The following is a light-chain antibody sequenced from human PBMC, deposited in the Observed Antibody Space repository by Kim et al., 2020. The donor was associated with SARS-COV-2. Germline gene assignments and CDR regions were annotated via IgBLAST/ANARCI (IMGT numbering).Light chain of an antibody. J-gene: IGLJ2*01. CDR2: LNSDGSH. Sequence: SVTLTCTLRSGHSRYAIAWHQQQPEKGPRYLMKLNSDGSHSKGDGLPDRFSGSSSGAERYLTISSLQSEDEADYYCQTWGTGIVVFGGGTQLTVL. CDR3: QTWGTGIVV. V-gene: IGLV4-69*01. CDR1: SGHSRYA.